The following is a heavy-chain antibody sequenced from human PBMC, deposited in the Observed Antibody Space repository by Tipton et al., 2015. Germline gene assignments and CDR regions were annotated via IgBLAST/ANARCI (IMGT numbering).Heavy chain of an antibody. D-gene: IGHD3-3*01. V-gene: IGHV4-31*02. CDR1: GDSMTNGAFY. Sequence: LRLSCSVSGDSMTNGAFYWSWIRQLPGKGLEWIGYIQHSGRTYYNPSLKSRLTMSVDTSDHQVSLTLSSVTSADTAVYYCARGRGSPIFGVVIGWYFDYWGQGSLVTVSS. CDR2: IQHSGRT. J-gene: IGHJ4*02. CDR3: ARGRGSPIFGVVIGWYFDY.